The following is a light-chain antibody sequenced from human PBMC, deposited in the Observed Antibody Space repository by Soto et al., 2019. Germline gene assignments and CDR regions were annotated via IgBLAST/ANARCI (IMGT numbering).Light chain of an antibody. CDR1: QAISDW. CDR3: LQSDSFPRT. J-gene: IGKJ1*01. Sequence: DIQMTQSPSSVSASVGDRVTLTCRASQAISDWLAWYQQRPGEAPKLLIHTASTLQPGVPSRFRGSGSGTDFTLTISGVQPEDSATYYCLQSDSFPRTFGQGTKIEI. CDR2: TAS. V-gene: IGKV1-12*01.